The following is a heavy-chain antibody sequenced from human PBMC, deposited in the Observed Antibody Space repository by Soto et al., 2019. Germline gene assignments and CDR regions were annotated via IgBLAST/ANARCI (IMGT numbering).Heavy chain of an antibody. Sequence: QVQLVQSGAEVKKPGASVKVSCKASGYTFTSYAMPWVRQAPGQRLEWMGWINAGNGNTKYSQKLQGRVTITRDTSASTAYMELSSLRSDDTAVYYCARSIVVVTAADYWGQGTLVTVSS. D-gene: IGHD2-21*02. J-gene: IGHJ4*02. V-gene: IGHV1-3*01. CDR3: ARSIVVVTAADY. CDR2: INAGNGNT. CDR1: GYTFTSYA.